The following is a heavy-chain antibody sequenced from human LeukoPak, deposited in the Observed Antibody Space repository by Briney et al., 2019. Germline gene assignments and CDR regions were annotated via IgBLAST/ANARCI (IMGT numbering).Heavy chain of an antibody. Sequence: SETLSLTCAVQGASLRGSYWSWIRLPPGKGLQWIGQIDHSGSTHSIPSLKSRVTISLDTSQSQVSLKVNSVTAADTAVYFCARGGNGWYFDLWGRGTLVTVSS. V-gene: IGHV4-34*01. CDR2: IDHSGST. J-gene: IGHJ2*01. CDR3: ARGGNGWYFDL. CDR1: GASLRGSY. D-gene: IGHD1-14*01.